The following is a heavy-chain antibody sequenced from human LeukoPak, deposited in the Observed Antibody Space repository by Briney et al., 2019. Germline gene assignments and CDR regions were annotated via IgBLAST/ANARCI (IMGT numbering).Heavy chain of an antibody. CDR1: GGSINGYY. Sequence: SETLSLTCTVSGGSINGYYWSWIRQSPGKGLESLGYIYYTGSTNYNPSLKSRVTMSVDTSRNQFSLKLSSVTAADTAVYYCARHVRKRGIAVAGTPGWFDPWGQGTLVTVSS. J-gene: IGHJ5*02. V-gene: IGHV4-59*08. CDR2: IYYTGST. CDR3: ARHVRKRGIAVAGTPGWFDP. D-gene: IGHD6-19*01.